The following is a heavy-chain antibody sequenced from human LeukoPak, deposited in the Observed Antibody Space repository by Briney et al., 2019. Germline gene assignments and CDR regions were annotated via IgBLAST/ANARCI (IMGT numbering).Heavy chain of an antibody. J-gene: IGHJ4*02. CDR3: ARAGGSYYDY. Sequence: ASVKVSCTASGYTFTSYGISWVRQAPGQGLEWMGWISAYNGNTKYSQKFQGRVTITRDTSASTAYMELSSLRSEDTAVYYCARAGGSYYDYWGQGTLVTVPS. D-gene: IGHD1-26*01. V-gene: IGHV1-18*01. CDR1: GYTFTSYG. CDR2: ISAYNGNT.